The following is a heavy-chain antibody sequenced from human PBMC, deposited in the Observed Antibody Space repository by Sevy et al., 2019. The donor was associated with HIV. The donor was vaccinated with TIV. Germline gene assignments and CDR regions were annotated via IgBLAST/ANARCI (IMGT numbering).Heavy chain of an antibody. CDR1: GLTFSSYA. V-gene: IGHV3-23*01. J-gene: IGHJ4*02. Sequence: GGSLRLSCAASGLTFSSYAMSWIRQAPGKGLEWVSSISGSGCSTYYADSVKGRFTISRDNSKNTLYLQMNSLRAEDTAVYYCANSIAARQPFDYWGQGTLVTVSS. CDR2: ISGSGCST. CDR3: ANSIAARQPFDY. D-gene: IGHD6-6*01.